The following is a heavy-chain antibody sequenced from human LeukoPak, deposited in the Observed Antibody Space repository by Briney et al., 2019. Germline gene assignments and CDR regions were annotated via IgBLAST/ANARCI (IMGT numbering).Heavy chain of an antibody. Sequence: ASVKVSCKVSGYSFTSNYIHWVRQAPGQGLEWMGMIYPRDGSTSYAQRFQDRVTVTRDTSISTAYMELSRLRSDNTAVYYCARDGAGTTSKPALLPAADYYYYGMDVWGQGTTVTVSS. CDR1: GYSFTSNY. J-gene: IGHJ6*02. CDR3: ARDGAGTTSKPALLPAADYYYYGMDV. D-gene: IGHD6-19*01. V-gene: IGHV1-46*01. CDR2: IYPRDGST.